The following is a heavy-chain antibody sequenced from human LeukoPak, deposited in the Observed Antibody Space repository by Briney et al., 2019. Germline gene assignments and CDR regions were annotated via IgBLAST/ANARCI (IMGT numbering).Heavy chain of an antibody. CDR1: GFTFSSYX. V-gene: IGHV3-23*01. J-gene: IGHJ4*02. D-gene: IGHD5-12*01. CDR2: ISGSDGST. Sequence: GXXLXLSCAASGFTFSSYXMIWVRQAXGXXLEWVSAISGSDGSTYYAGPVKGRFTISRDNSKNTLYLQMNSLRAEDTAVYYCAKDQPTYTSGLYFDFWGQGTLVTVSS. CDR3: AKDQPTYTSGLYFDF.